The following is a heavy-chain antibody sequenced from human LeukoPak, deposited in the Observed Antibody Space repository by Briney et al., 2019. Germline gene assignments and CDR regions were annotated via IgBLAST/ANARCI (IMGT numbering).Heavy chain of an antibody. J-gene: IGHJ2*01. CDR3: ARESGDYLWYFDL. V-gene: IGHV3-74*01. CDR1: GFTFSTYW. Sequence: PGGSLRLSCAASGFTFSTYWMHWVRQAPGKGLVWVSRINSDGSSTSYADSVKGRFTISRDNAKNTLYLQMNSLRAEDTAVYYCARESGDYLWYFDLWGRGTLVTVSS. CDR2: INSDGSST. D-gene: IGHD4-17*01.